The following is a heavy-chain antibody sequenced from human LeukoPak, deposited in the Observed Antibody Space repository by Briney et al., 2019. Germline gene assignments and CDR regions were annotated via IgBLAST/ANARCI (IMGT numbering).Heavy chain of an antibody. J-gene: IGHJ6*03. D-gene: IGHD2-2*01. CDR3: ARYVVVPAASHYYYYMDV. V-gene: IGHV1-18*01. CDR2: ISAYNGNT. CDR1: GYNFTSYG. Sequence: ASVKVSCKASGYNFTSYGISWVRQAPGQGLEWMGWISAYNGNTNYAQKLQGRVTMTTDTSTSTAYMELRSLRSDDTAVYYCARYVVVPAASHYYYYMDVWGKGTTVTVSS.